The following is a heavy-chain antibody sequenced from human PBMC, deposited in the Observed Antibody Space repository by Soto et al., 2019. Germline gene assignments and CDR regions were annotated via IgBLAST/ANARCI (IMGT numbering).Heavy chain of an antibody. CDR3: AGRHIGYCSSTSCYGSGWFDP. CDR1: GGSISSSSYY. Sequence: QVQLQESGPGLVKPSQTLSLTCTVSGGSISSSSYYWGWIRQPPGKGLEWIGSIYYSGSTYYNPSLKSRVTISVDTSKNQFSLKLSSVTAADTAVYYCAGRHIGYCSSTSCYGSGWFDPWGQGTLVTVSS. D-gene: IGHD2-2*01. J-gene: IGHJ5*02. V-gene: IGHV4-39*01. CDR2: IYYSGST.